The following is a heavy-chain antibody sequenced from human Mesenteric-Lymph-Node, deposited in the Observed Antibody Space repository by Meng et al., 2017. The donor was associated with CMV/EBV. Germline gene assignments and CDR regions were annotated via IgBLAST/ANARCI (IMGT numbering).Heavy chain of an antibody. CDR3: AKDLAAMI. V-gene: IGHV3-9*01. CDR2: ISWNSGSI. Sequence: GGSLRLSCAASGFTFDDYAMHWVRQAPGKGLEWVSGISWNSGSIGYADSVKGRFTISRDNAKKSLYLQMNSLRAEDTAVYYCAKDLAAMIGGQGTLVTVSS. D-gene: IGHD3-22*01. CDR1: GFTFDDYA. J-gene: IGHJ4*02.